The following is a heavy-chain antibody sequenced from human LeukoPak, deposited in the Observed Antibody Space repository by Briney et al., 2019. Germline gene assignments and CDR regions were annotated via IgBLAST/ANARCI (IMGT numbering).Heavy chain of an antibody. CDR1: GFTFGDYG. V-gene: IGHV3-49*03. CDR2: IRSNTYGGST. CDR3: ARVSRGGITASWFDP. Sequence: GGSLRLSCEGSGFTFGDYGVGWFRQAPGKGLQWVTSIRSNTYGGSTEYVPSVKGRFTISRDDSNSIAYLQMNSLKAEDTAIYYCARVSRGGITASWFDPWGQGTLVTVSS. D-gene: IGHD6-13*01. J-gene: IGHJ5*02.